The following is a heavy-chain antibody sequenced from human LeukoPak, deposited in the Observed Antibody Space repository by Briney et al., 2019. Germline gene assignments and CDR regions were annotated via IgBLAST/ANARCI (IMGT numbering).Heavy chain of an antibody. Sequence: ASVKVSCKASGYTLTSYGISWVRQAPGQGLEWMGWISAYNGNTNYAQKLQGRVTMTTDTSTSTAYMELRSLRSDDTAVYYCARETRTYYDFWSGYQGSYYFDYWGQGTLVTVSS. V-gene: IGHV1-18*01. CDR3: ARETRTYYDFWSGYQGSYYFDY. CDR1: GYTLTSYG. D-gene: IGHD3-3*01. CDR2: ISAYNGNT. J-gene: IGHJ4*02.